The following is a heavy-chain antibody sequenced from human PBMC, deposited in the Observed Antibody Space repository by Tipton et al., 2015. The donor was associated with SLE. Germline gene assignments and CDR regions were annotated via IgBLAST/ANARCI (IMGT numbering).Heavy chain of an antibody. J-gene: IGHJ4*02. CDR2: ISESGDAS. CDR3: AKVDCAADCHRDY. CDR1: GFPFSSFE. D-gene: IGHD2-21*01. V-gene: IGHV3-48*03. Sequence: SLRLSCAASGFPFSSFEMNWVRQAPGKGLEWVAYISESGDASYYTESMKGRFTISRDNAKNSLYLEMNSLTTDDTAVYYCAKVDCAADCHRDYWGQGTLVTVSS.